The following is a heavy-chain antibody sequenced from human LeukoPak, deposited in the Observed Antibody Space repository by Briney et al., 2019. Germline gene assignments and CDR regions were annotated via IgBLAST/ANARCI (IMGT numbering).Heavy chain of an antibody. CDR1: GFTFDDYA. CDR3: AKDVIRQLWFSGMDV. CDR2: IGWNSGSI. J-gene: IGHJ6*02. Sequence: GRSLRLSCAASGFTFDDYAMHWVRHAPGEGLEWVSGIGWNSGSIGYADCVKGRFTISRDNAKNSPYLQMNRLRADDTALYYGAKDVIRQLWFSGMDVWGQGPTVTVSS. V-gene: IGHV3-9*01. D-gene: IGHD5-18*01.